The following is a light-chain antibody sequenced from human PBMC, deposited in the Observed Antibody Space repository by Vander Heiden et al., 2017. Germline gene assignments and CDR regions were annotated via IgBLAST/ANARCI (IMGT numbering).Light chain of an antibody. CDR1: QSVSSY. J-gene: IGKJ4*01. CDR2: DAS. V-gene: IGKV3D-11*02. Sequence: EIVLTQSPATLSLSPGERATLSCRASQSVSSYLAWYQQKSVQAPRLLIYDASNRATGIPARFSGSGPGTDFTLTISSLEPEDFAVYYCQQRSNWPLTFGGGVKVEIK. CDR3: QQRSNWPLT.